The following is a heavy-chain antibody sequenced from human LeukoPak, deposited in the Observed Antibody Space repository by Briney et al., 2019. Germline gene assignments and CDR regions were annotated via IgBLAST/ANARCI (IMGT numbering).Heavy chain of an antibody. CDR3: ARGGYDSSGYYYAY. CDR1: GFTFSSYD. CDR2: IGTAGDT. J-gene: IGHJ4*02. D-gene: IGHD3-22*01. V-gene: IGHV3-13*01. Sequence: GGSLRLSCAASGFTFSSYDMHWVRHATGKGLEWVSAIGTAGDTYYPGSVKGRFTISRENAKNSLYLQMNSLRAGDTAVYYCARGGYDSSGYYYAYWGQGTLVTVSS.